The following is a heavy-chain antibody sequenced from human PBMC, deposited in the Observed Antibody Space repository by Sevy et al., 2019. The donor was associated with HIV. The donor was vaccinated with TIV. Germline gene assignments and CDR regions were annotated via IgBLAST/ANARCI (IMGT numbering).Heavy chain of an antibody. D-gene: IGHD3-22*01. J-gene: IGHJ6*02. V-gene: IGHV1-18*03. CDR2: TSAYNGNT. Sequence: ASVKVSCKASGYTFTRYGITWVRQAPGQGLEWMGWTSAYNGNTNYAQKVQGRVTMTTDMSMSTAYMELRSLKSDDMAMYYCARDRNNYDSSGYPKGMDVWGQGTTVTVSS. CDR3: ARDRNNYDSSGYPKGMDV. CDR1: GYTFTRYG.